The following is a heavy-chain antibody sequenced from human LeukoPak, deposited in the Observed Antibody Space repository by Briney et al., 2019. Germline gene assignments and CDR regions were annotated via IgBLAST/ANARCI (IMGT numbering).Heavy chain of an antibody. D-gene: IGHD5-12*01. CDR1: GFNFRAYW. J-gene: IGHJ3*02. V-gene: IGHV4-59*01. CDR2: IYYRGST. Sequence: GSLRLSCTTSGFNFRAYWMAWVRQAPGKGLEWIGFIYYRGSTNYNPSLESRVTISIDTSRNRFSLKLSSVTAADTAVYYCARDRYSAYDGFGAFDIWGQGTMVTVSS. CDR3: ARDRYSAYDGFGAFDI.